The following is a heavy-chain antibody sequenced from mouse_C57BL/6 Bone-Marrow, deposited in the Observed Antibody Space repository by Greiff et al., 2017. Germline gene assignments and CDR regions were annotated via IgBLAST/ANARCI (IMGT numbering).Heavy chain of an antibody. CDR2: IFPGSGST. CDR1: GYTFTDYY. J-gene: IGHJ2*01. V-gene: IGHV1-75*01. Sequence: QVHVKQSGPELVKPGASVKISCKASGYTFTDYYINWVKQRPGQGLEWIGWIFPGSGSTYYNEKFKGKATLTVDKSSSTAYMLLSSLTSEDSAVYFCARSGSSLVDFDYWGQGTTLTVSS. D-gene: IGHD1-1*01. CDR3: ARSGSSLVDFDY.